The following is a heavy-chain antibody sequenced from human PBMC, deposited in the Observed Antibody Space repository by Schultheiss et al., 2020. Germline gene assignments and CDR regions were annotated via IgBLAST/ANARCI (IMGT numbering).Heavy chain of an antibody. CDR3: AAKAAAGMEYYYYGMDV. V-gene: IGHV1-58*01. D-gene: IGHD6-13*01. CDR1: GFTFTSSA. J-gene: IGHJ6*02. CDR2: IVVGRGNT. Sequence: SVKVSCKASGFTFTSSAVQWVRQARGQRLEWIGWIVVGRGNTNYAQKFQERVTITRDMSTSTAYMELSSLRSEDTAVYYCAAKAAAGMEYYYYGMDVWGQGTTVTVSS.